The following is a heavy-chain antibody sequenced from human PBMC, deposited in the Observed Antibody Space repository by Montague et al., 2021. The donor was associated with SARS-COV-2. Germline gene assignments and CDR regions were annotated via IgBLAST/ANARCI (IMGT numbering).Heavy chain of an antibody. CDR2: IYYSGST. D-gene: IGHD5-24*01. CDR3: ARQGRDGYNTYYFDY. CDR1: GGSISSSSYY. J-gene: IGHJ4*02. V-gene: IGHV4-39*01. Sequence: SETLSLTCTVSGGSISSSSYYWGWIRQPPGKGLEWTGSIYYSGSTYYNPSLKSRVTISVDTSKNQFSLKLSSVTAADTAVYYCARQGRDGYNTYYFDYWGQGTLVTVSS.